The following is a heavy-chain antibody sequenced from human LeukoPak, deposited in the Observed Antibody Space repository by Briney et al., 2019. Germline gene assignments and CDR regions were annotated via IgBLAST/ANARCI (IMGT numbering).Heavy chain of an antibody. CDR3: ARVYGDYVVAAFDY. D-gene: IGHD4-17*01. J-gene: IGHJ4*02. V-gene: IGHV3-48*01. Sequence: GGSLRLSCAASGFTFSNAWMSWVRQAPGKGLEWVSYISSSSSTIYYADSVKGRFTISRDNAKNSLYLQMNSLRAEDTAVYYCARVYGDYVVAAFDYWGQGTLVTVSS. CDR1: GFTFSNAW. CDR2: ISSSSSTI.